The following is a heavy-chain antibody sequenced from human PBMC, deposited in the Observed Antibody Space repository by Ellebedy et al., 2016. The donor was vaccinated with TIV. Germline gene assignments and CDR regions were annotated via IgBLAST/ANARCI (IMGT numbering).Heavy chain of an antibody. CDR3: ARWRQDNWNGHGRKYYYYGMDV. D-gene: IGHD1-1*01. V-gene: IGHV1-69*06. CDR2: IIPIFGTA. Sequence: SVKVSXKASRGTFSSYAISWVRQAPGQGLEWMGGIIPIFGTANYAQKFQGRVTITADKSTSTAYMELSSLRSEDTAVYYCARWRQDNWNGHGRKYYYYGMDVWGQGTTVTVSS. CDR1: RGTFSSYA. J-gene: IGHJ6*02.